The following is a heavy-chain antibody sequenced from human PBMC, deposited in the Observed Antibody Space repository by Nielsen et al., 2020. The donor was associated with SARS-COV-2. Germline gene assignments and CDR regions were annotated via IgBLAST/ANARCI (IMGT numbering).Heavy chain of an antibody. V-gene: IGHV4-59*08. CDR2: IYYSGST. Sequence: WIRQPPGKGLEWIGYIYYSGSTNYNPSLKSRVTISVDTSKNQFSLKLSSVTAADTAVYYCASGGGRAFCSSTSCYDEGYGMDVWGQGTTVTVSS. J-gene: IGHJ6*02. CDR3: ASGGGRAFCSSTSCYDEGYGMDV. D-gene: IGHD2-2*01.